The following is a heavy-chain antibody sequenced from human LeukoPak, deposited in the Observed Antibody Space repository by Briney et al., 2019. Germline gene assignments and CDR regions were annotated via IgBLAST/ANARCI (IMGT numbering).Heavy chain of an antibody. CDR2: ISGSGGST. CDR3: ARIGYASSSQDY. J-gene: IGHJ4*02. D-gene: IGHD6-13*01. Sequence: GGSLRLSCAASGFTFSNYAMTWVRQAPGKGLEWVPAISGSGGSTYYADSVKGRFTISRDNAKNSVYLQMSSLRVEDTAVYYCARIGYASSSQDYWGQGTLVTVSS. CDR1: GFTFSNYA. V-gene: IGHV3-23*01.